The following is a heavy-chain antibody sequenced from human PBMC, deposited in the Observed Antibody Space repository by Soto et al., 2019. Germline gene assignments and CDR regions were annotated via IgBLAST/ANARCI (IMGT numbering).Heavy chain of an antibody. V-gene: IGHV1-8*01. D-gene: IGHD6-19*01. CDR2: MNPNSGNT. CDR1: GYTFTSYD. CDR3: ARVSLAAASNYYYYYYMDV. J-gene: IGHJ6*03. Sequence: ASVKVSCKASGYTFTSYDINLVRQATGQGLEWMGWMNPNSGNTGYAQKFQGRVTMTRNTSISTAYMELSSLRSEDTAVYYCARVSLAAASNYYYYYYMDVWGKGTTVTVSS.